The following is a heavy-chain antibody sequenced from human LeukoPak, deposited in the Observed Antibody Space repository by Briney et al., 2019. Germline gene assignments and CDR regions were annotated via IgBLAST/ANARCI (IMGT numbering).Heavy chain of an antibody. CDR2: MNPGSGNS. CDR3: ARGVGAVGDY. Sequence: ASVKVSCKASEYTFTENDINWVRQAGGQGLEWMGWMNPGSGNSASAQRFQGRVTMTRDTSMNTAYMELSSLRSEDTAIYYCARGVGAVGDYWGQGTPVTVSS. D-gene: IGHD1-26*01. V-gene: IGHV1-8*01. J-gene: IGHJ4*02. CDR1: EYTFTEND.